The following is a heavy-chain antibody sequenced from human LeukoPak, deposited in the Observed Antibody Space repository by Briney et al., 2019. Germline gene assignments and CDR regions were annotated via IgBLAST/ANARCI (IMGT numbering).Heavy chain of an antibody. D-gene: IGHD2-21*02. J-gene: IGHJ4*02. CDR2: INPNSGGT. V-gene: IGHV1-2*06. CDR1: GYTFTGYY. CDR3: ARWGDIVVVTANDY. Sequence: ASVKVSCKASGYTFTGYYMRWVRQAPGQGLEWMGRINPNSGGTNYAQKFQGRVTMTRDTSISTAYMELSRLRSDDTAVYYCARWGDIVVVTANDYWGLGTLVTVSS.